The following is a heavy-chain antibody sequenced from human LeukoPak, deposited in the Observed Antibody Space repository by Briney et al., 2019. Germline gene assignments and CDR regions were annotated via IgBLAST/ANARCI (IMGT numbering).Heavy chain of an antibody. V-gene: IGHV3-23*01. CDR3: AKDGTTGSGMVYYFDY. J-gene: IGHJ4*02. Sequence: GGSLRLSCAASGFTFSSCAMSWVRQAPGKGLEWVSAISGSGGSTYYADSVKGRFTISRDNSKNTLYLQMNSLRAEDTAVYYCAKDGTTGSGMVYYFDYWGQGTLVTVSS. D-gene: IGHD1-1*01. CDR2: ISGSGGST. CDR1: GFTFSSCA.